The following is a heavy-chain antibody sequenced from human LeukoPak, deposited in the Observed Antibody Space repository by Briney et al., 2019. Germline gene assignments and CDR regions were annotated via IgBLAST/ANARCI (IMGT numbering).Heavy chain of an antibody. CDR2: IYPGDSDT. CDR3: TRLIGSGWYFDY. CDR1: TYSFSDYW. V-gene: IGHV5-51*01. J-gene: IGHJ4*02. Sequence: GESLKISCKGPTYSFSDYWIGWVRQMPGKGLEWVAIIYPGDSDTRYSPSFQGQVTISAEKSISTVYLQWSSLQASDTAMYYCTRLIGSGWYFDYWGQGTLVTVSS. D-gene: IGHD3-10*01.